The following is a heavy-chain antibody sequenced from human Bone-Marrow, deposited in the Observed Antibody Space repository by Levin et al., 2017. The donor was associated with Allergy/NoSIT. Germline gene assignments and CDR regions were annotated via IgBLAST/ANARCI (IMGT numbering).Heavy chain of an antibody. Sequence: GGSLRLSCAASGFTFSSYAMSWVRQAPGKGLEWVSAISGSGGSTYYADSVKGRFTISRDNSKNTLYLQMNSLRAEDTAVYYCAKDAFTFGSGYYFRSWFDPWGQGTLVTVSS. J-gene: IGHJ5*02. D-gene: IGHD3-22*01. V-gene: IGHV3-23*01. CDR3: AKDAFTFGSGYYFRSWFDP. CDR2: ISGSGGST. CDR1: GFTFSSYA.